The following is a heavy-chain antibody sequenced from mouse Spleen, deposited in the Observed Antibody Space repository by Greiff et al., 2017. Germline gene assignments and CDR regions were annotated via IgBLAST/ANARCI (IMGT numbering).Heavy chain of an antibody. J-gene: IGHJ2*01. D-gene: IGHD3-2*01. Sequence: VQLQQSGPELVKPGASVKIPCKASGYTFTDYNMDWVKQSHGKSLEWIGDINPNNGGTIYNQKFKGKATLTVDKSSSTAYMELRSLTSEDTAVYYCARSQTARAPYFDYWGQGTTLTVSS. V-gene: IGHV1-18*01. CDR2: INPNNGGT. CDR3: ARSQTARAPYFDY. CDR1: GYTFTDYN.